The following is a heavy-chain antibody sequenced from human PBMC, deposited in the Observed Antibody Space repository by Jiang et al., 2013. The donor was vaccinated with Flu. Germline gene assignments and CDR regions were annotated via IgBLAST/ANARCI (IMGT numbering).Heavy chain of an antibody. Sequence: LLESGGGLVQPGGSLRLSCAASGFTFNSYAMNWVRQAPGKGLEWVSAITANGGDTYYADSVKGRFTISRDNSKNTLYLQMNSLRAEDTAQYYCARRTYNTGWPGEFWGQGTLVTVSS. CDR2: ITANGGDT. V-gene: IGHV3-23*01. CDR3: ARRTYNTGWPGEF. J-gene: IGHJ1*01. CDR1: GFTFNSYA. D-gene: IGHD6-19*01.